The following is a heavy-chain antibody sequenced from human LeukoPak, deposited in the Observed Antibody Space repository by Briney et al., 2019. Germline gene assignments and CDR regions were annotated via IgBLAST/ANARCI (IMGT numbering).Heavy chain of an antibody. CDR3: ARDFDFWSGYIV. Sequence: PGGSLRLSCAASGFTFSSYSMNWVRQAPGKGLEWVSYISSSSSTIYYADSVKGRFTMSRDNAKNSVYLQMNSLRAEDTAVYYCARDFDFWSGYIVWGQGTLVTVSS. V-gene: IGHV3-48*04. CDR1: GFTFSSYS. CDR2: ISSSSSTI. J-gene: IGHJ4*02. D-gene: IGHD3-3*01.